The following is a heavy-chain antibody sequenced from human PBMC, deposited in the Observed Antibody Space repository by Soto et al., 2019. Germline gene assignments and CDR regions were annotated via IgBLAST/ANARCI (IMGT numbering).Heavy chain of an antibody. Sequence: QFHLVQSGAEVKKPGASVKVSCKCSGYTFTSYGITWVRQAPGQGLEWMGWISAHNDNTDYAQKRQGRVTVTRVTSTSTAYMELRSLRSDDTAGYYCARGRYGDYWGQGALGTVS. CDR3: ARGRYGDY. J-gene: IGHJ4*02. V-gene: IGHV1-18*01. CDR2: ISAHNDNT. CDR1: GYTFTSYG. D-gene: IGHD1-1*01.